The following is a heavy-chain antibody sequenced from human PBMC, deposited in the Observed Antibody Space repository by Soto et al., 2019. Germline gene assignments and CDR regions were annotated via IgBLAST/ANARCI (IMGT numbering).Heavy chain of an antibody. J-gene: IGHJ6*01. D-gene: IGHD4-4*01. Sequence: QVQLVESGGGVVQPGRSLRLSCAASGFSFSSYAMHWVRQAPGKGLEWVAVISYDGSNKYYADSVKGRFTISRDNSKNTLYLQMNSLRGEDTAVYYCARETVTSNGMDVWGQGTTVTVSS. V-gene: IGHV3-30-3*01. CDR2: ISYDGSNK. CDR1: GFSFSSYA. CDR3: ARETVTSNGMDV.